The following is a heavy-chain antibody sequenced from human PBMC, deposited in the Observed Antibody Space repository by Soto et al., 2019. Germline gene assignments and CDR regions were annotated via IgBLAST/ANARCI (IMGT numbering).Heavy chain of an antibody. Sequence: VESLRLSYAPSGFTFRTYALSMMRQAPGLGLAWVSAISGSGGSTYYADSVKGRFTISRDNSKNTLYLQMNSLRAEDTAVYYCAKDDVRTYYDILTGENYVSYSYGTDVWGQGT. V-gene: IGHV3-23*01. J-gene: IGHJ6*02. D-gene: IGHD3-9*01. CDR1: GFTFRTYA. CDR2: ISGSGGST. CDR3: AKDDVRTYYDILTGENYVSYSYGTDV.